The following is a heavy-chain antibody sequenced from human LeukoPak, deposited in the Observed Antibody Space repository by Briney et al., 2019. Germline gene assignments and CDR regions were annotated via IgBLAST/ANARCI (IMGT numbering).Heavy chain of an antibody. D-gene: IGHD1-26*01. CDR3: AKNRVGASLFYYYGMDV. Sequence: GGSLRLSCAASGFTFSSYWMSWVRQAPGKGLEWVANIKQDGSEKYYADSVKGRFTISRDNSKNTLYLQMNSLRAEDTAVYYCAKNRVGASLFYYYGMDVWGQGTTVTVSS. V-gene: IGHV3-7*01. CDR1: GFTFSSYW. CDR2: IKQDGSEK. J-gene: IGHJ6*02.